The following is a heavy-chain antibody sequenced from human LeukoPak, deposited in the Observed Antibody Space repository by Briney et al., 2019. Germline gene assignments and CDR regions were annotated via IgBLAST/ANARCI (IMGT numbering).Heavy chain of an antibody. CDR2: IIPIFGTA. J-gene: IGHJ4*02. D-gene: IGHD5-18*01. CDR1: GGTFSSYA. CDR3: ASDVDTAMAKGEVDY. V-gene: IGHV1-69*06. Sequence: SVKVSCKASGGTFSSYAISWVRQAPGQGLEWMGGIIPIFGTANYAQKFQGRVTITADKSTSTAYMELSSLRSEDTAVYYCASDVDTAMAKGEVDYWGQGTLVTVSS.